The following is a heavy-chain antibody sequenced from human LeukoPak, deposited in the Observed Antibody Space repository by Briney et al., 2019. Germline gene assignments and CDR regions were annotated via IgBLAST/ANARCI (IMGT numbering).Heavy chain of an antibody. CDR3: ARGRKYTSGCRVTELGSGYSDY. D-gene: IGHD5-18*01. J-gene: IGHJ4*02. CDR1: GGSFSGYY. Sequence: SETLSLTRAVYGGSFSGYYWSWIRQPPGKGLEWIGEINHSGSTNYNPSLKSRVTISVDTSKNQFSLKLSSVTAADTAVYYCARGRKYTSGCRVTELGSGYSDYWGQGTLVTVSS. V-gene: IGHV4-34*01. CDR2: INHSGST.